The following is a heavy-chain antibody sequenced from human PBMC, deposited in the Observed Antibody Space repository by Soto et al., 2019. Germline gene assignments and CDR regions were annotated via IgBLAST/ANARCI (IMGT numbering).Heavy chain of an antibody. D-gene: IGHD6-6*01. CDR2: IRPDGSDK. V-gene: IGHV3-7*03. Sequence: LRLSCAPSGFTFRNYWMIWVRQAPGKGLERVANIRPDGSDKYYVDSVKCRFTISRDNAKNSLSLQMNSLRAEDTAVYYCARDQYSSSSNPFRFDCWGPGTLGTVSS. CDR3: ARDQYSSSSNPFRFDC. J-gene: IGHJ4*02. CDR1: GFTFRNYW.